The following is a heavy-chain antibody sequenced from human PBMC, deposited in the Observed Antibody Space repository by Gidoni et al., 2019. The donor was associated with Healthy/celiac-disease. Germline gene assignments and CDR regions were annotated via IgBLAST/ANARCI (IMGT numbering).Heavy chain of an antibody. Sequence: EVQLVESGGGLVQSGGSLRLPCAASGFTFSSYAMHWVRQAPGKGLEYVSGISSNGGSTYYANSVKGRFIISRDNSKNTLYLQMDSLRAEDMAVYYCAREGLGEAFDYWGQGTRVTVSS. CDR2: ISSNGGST. J-gene: IGHJ4*02. CDR1: GFTFSSYA. D-gene: IGHD3-16*01. V-gene: IGHV3-64*01. CDR3: AREGLGEAFDY.